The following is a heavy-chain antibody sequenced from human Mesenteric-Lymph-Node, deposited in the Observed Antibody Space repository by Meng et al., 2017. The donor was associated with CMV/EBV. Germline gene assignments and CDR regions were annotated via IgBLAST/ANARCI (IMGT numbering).Heavy chain of an antibody. CDR3: ARDQYYDFWSNYYPPDY. CDR1: GFTFDQYG. D-gene: IGHD3-3*01. Sequence: SLKISCAGSGFTFDQYGMHWVRQAPGKGLEWVSGISWNSNRIGYADSVKGRFTISRDNAKNSLYLQMNSLRVDDTAVYFCARDQYYDFWSNYYPPDYWGQGTLVTVSS. J-gene: IGHJ4*02. V-gene: IGHV3-9*01. CDR2: ISWNSNRI.